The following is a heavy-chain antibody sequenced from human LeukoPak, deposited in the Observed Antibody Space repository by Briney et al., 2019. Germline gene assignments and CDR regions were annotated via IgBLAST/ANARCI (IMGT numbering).Heavy chain of an antibody. J-gene: IGHJ4*02. D-gene: IGHD3-3*01. CDR3: ATPTEGSGYYDYFDY. CDR1: GGTFSSYA. V-gene: IGHV1-69*04. Sequence: GASVKVSCKASGGTFSSYAISWVRQAPGQGLEWMGRIIPILGIANYAQKFQGRVTITADKSTSTAYMELSSLRSEDTAVYYCATPTEGSGYYDYFDYWGQGTLVTVSS. CDR2: IIPILGIA.